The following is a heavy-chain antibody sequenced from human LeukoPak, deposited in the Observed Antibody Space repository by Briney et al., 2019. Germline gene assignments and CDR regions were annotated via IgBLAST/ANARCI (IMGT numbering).Heavy chain of an antibody. CDR2: ISSSSSYI. Sequence: GGSLRLSCAASGFTFSSYSMNWVRQAPGKGLEWVSSISSSSSYIYYADSVKGRFTISRDNAKNSLYLQMNSLRAEDTAVYYCARASVGYSSGWYLGTFDYWGQGTLVTVSS. V-gene: IGHV3-21*01. CDR3: ARASVGYSSGWYLGTFDY. J-gene: IGHJ4*02. D-gene: IGHD6-19*01. CDR1: GFTFSSYS.